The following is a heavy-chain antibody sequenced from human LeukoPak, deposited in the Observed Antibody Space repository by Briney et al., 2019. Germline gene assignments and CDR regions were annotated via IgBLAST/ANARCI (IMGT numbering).Heavy chain of an antibody. V-gene: IGHV3-43*02. J-gene: IGHJ6*02. CDR1: GYSFVDYA. CDR2: ISGDGGST. D-gene: IGHD2-21*02. CDR3: AKDMDGDCCMVYGMDV. Sequence: PGGCLRLSCAAPGYSFVDYAMHWGRQAPGKGVEWGSLISGDGGSTYYADSVKGRFTISRDNSKNSLYLQMNSLRTEDAALYYCAKDMDGDCCMVYGMDVWGQGTTVTVSS.